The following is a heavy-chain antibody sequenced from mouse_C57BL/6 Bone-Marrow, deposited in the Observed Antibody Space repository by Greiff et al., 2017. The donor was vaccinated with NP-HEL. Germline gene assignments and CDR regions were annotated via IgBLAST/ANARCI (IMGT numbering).Heavy chain of an antibody. V-gene: IGHV1-76*01. CDR1: GYTFTDYY. D-gene: IGHD4-1*01. CDR3: ARFGLGLDY. J-gene: IGHJ2*01. CDR2: IYPGSGNT. Sequence: QVQLQQSGAELVRPGASVKLSCKASGYTFTDYYINWVKQRPGQGLEWIARIYPGSGNTYYNEKFKGKATLTAEKSSSTAYMQLSSLTAEDSVVYFCARFGLGLDYWGKGPTLTVSS.